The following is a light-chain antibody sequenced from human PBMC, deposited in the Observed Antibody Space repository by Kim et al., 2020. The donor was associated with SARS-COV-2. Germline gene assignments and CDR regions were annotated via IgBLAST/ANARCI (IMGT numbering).Light chain of an antibody. V-gene: IGKV1-27*01. CDR1: QGVSKY. J-gene: IGKJ4*01. CDR2: DTS. Sequence: DIQMTQSPSSLSASVGDRVTITCRASQGVSKYLAWYQQRPGKVPKLLIFDTSTLQSGVPSRFSGSGSGTDFTLTISSLQPEDVATYYCQSYDSAPLTFGGGTKVDI. CDR3: QSYDSAPLT.